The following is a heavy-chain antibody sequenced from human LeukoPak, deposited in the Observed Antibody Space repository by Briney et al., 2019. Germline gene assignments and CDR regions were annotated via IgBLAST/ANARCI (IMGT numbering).Heavy chain of an antibody. CDR2: ISAYNGNT. CDR1: GYTFTSYG. D-gene: IGHD3-22*01. Sequence: APVKVSCKASGYTFTSYGISWVRQAPGQGLEWMGWISAYNGNTNYAQKLQGRVTMTTDTSTSTAYMELRSLRSDDTAVYYCARDSGITMIVDDAFDIWGQGTMVTVSS. CDR3: ARDSGITMIVDDAFDI. V-gene: IGHV1-18*01. J-gene: IGHJ3*02.